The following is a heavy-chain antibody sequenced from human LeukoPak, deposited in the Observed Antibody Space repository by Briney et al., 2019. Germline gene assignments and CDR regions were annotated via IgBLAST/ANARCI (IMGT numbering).Heavy chain of an antibody. V-gene: IGHV1-2*02. CDR3: ARDRSLPPDAFDI. CDR1: GYTFSGYY. J-gene: IGHJ3*02. Sequence: ASVKVSCKASGYTFSGYYMHWVRQAPGQGLEWMGWINPNSGGTNYAQKFQGRVTMITDTSIDTAYMELSRLRSDDTAVFYCARDRSLPPDAFDIWGQGTMVTVSS. CDR2: INPNSGGT.